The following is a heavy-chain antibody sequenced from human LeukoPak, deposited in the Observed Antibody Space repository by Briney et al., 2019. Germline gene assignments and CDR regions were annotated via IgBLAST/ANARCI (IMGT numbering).Heavy chain of an antibody. Sequence: GGSLRLSCAASGFTFSSYAMSWVRQAPGKGLEWVASINHNGNVNYYVDSVKGRFTISRDNAKNSLYLQMSNLRAEDTAVYFCARGGGLDVWGQGATVTVSS. CDR2: INHNGNVN. J-gene: IGHJ6*02. D-gene: IGHD3-16*01. CDR3: ARGGGLDV. CDR1: GFTFSSYA. V-gene: IGHV3-7*03.